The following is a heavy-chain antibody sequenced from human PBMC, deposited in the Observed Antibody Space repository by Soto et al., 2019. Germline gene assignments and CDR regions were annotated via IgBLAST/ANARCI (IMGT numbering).Heavy chain of an antibody. D-gene: IGHD6-6*01. CDR1: GYTFTSYG. V-gene: IGHV1-18*01. J-gene: IGHJ6*03. CDR2: ISAYNGNT. Sequence: GASVKVSCKASGYTFTSYGISWVRQAPGQGLEWMGWISAYNGNTNYAQKLQGRVTMTTDTSTSTAYMELRSLRSDDTAVYYCARVDEASQLVPGYYYYMDVWGKGTTVTVSS. CDR3: ARVDEASQLVPGYYYYMDV.